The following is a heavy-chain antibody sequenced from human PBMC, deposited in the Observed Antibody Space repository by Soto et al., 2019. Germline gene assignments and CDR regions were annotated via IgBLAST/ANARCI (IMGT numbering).Heavy chain of an antibody. CDR2: IYYSGST. J-gene: IGHJ4*02. Sequence: LSLTCTVSGGSISSSSYYWGWIRQPPGKGLEWTGSIYYSGSTYYNPSLKSRVTISVDTSKNQFSLKLSSVTAADTAVYYCASRGYSYGHYYFDYWGQGTLVTVSS. V-gene: IGHV4-39*01. CDR3: ASRGYSYGHYYFDY. CDR1: GGSISSSSYY. D-gene: IGHD5-18*01.